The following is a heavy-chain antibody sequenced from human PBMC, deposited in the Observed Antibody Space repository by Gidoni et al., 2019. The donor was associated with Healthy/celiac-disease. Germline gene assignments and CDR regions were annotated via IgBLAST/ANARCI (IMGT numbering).Heavy chain of an antibody. Sequence: QLQLVESGGGSVQLGRLLRPPCAAFGFTFSSYGMHWVRQAPGKGLEWVAVISYDGSNKYYADSVKGRFTISRDNSKNTLYLQMNSLRAEDTAVYYCAKDPDQEQWLAYWGQGTLVTVSS. CDR2: ISYDGSNK. V-gene: IGHV3-30*18. J-gene: IGHJ4*02. CDR1: GFTFSSYG. CDR3: AKDPDQEQWLAY. D-gene: IGHD6-19*01.